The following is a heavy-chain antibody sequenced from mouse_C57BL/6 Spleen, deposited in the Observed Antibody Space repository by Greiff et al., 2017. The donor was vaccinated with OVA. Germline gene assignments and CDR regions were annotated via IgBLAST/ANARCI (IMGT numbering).Heavy chain of an antibody. CDR2: ISSGSSTI. D-gene: IGHD3-3*01. J-gene: IGHJ4*01. CDR3: ASNFLGQGAMDY. V-gene: IGHV5-17*01. CDR1: GFTFSDYG. Sequence: EVQLVESGGGLVKPGGSLKLSCAASGFTFSDYGMHWVRQAPEKGLEWVAYISSGSSTIYYADTVKGRFTISRDNAKNTLFLQMTSLRAEDTAMYYCASNFLGQGAMDYWGQGTSVTVSS.